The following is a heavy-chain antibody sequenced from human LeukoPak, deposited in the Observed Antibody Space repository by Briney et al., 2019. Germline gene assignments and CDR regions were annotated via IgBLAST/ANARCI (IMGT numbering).Heavy chain of an antibody. J-gene: IGHJ5*02. CDR2: LYSGGIT. D-gene: IGHD6-13*01. V-gene: IGHV3-66*01. Sequence: GGSLRLSCAASGFTVSSNYMNWVRQAPGKGLEWVSVLYSGGITYSADSVKGRFTISRDISKNTLYLQMNSLRAEDTAVYYCARELTSSSCFDPWGQGTLVTVSS. CDR3: ARELTSSSCFDP. CDR1: GFTVSSNY.